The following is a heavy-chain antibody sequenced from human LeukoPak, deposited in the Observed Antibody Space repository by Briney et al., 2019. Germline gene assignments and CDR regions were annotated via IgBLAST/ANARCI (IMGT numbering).Heavy chain of an antibody. CDR3: ARAAKVPAATDY. J-gene: IGHJ4*02. CDR1: GYTFTSYG. Sequence: ASVKVSCKASGYTFTSYGISWVRQAPGQGLEWMGWISAYNGNTNYAQKLQGRVTMTTDTSTSTAYTELRSLRSDDTAVYYCARAAKVPAATDYWGQGTLVTVSS. D-gene: IGHD2-2*01. CDR2: ISAYNGNT. V-gene: IGHV1-18*01.